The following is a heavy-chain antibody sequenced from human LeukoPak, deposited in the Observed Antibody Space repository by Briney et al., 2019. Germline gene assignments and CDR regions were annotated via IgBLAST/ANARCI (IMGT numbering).Heavy chain of an antibody. CDR3: ARGSHSGSYEALDI. CDR1: GFTVSINY. CDR2: IFSGDTI. V-gene: IGHV3-66*01. Sequence: GGSLRLSCAASGFTVSINYMNWVRQAPGKGLEWVSVIFSGDTIYYADSVKGRFTISRDNSKNTLYLQMDSLRAEDTALYYCARGSHSGSYEALDIWGQGTVVTVSS. J-gene: IGHJ3*02. D-gene: IGHD3-22*01.